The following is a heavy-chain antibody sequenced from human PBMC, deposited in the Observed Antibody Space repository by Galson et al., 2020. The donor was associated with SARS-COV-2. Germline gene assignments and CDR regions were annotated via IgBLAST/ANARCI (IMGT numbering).Heavy chain of an antibody. CDR3: ARGGCSSTSCYWEDYIFYGMDV. D-gene: IGHD2-2*01. CDR1: GFTFSSYS. J-gene: IGHJ6*02. V-gene: IGHV3-48*04. CDR2: ISSSSSTI. Sequence: GGSLRLSCAASGFTFSSYSMNWVRQAPGKGLEWVSYISSSSSTIYYADSVKGRFTISRDNAKNSLYLQMNSLRAEDTAVYYCARGGCSSTSCYWEDYIFYGMDVWGQGTTVTVSS.